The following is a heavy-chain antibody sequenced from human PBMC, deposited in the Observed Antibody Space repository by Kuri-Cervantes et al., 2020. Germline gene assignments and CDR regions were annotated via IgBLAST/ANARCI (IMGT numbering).Heavy chain of an antibody. D-gene: IGHD2-15*01. V-gene: IGHV1-69*13. CDR3: ARFGYCSGGSCYFGPDYYCYGMDV. CDR1: GGTISSYA. J-gene: IGHJ6*02. CDR2: IIPIFGTA. Sequence: SVKVSCKASGGTISSYAISWVRQAPGQGREWMGGIIPIFGTAKYAQKFQGRVTITADESTSTAYMELSSLRSEDTAVYYCARFGYCSGGSCYFGPDYYCYGMDVWGQGTTVTVSS.